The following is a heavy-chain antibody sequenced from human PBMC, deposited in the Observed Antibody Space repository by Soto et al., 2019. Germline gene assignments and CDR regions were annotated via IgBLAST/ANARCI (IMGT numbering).Heavy chain of an antibody. CDR2: IIPIFGTA. Sequence: ASVKVSCKASGGTFSSDFISWVRQAPGQGLEWVGGIIPIFGTANYAQKFQGRVTITADESTSTAYMELSSLRSEDTAVYYCARAWASRGSLYYYVMDVWGQGSTVTVSA. V-gene: IGHV1-69*13. D-gene: IGHD2-2*01. J-gene: IGHJ6*01. CDR3: ARAWASRGSLYYYVMDV. CDR1: GGTFSSDF.